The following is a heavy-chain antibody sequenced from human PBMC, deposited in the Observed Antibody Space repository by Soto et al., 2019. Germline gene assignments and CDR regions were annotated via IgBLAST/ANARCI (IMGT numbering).Heavy chain of an antibody. J-gene: IGHJ4*02. CDR2: IYYMGRT. CDR3: ARDPVGVTHFDY. D-gene: IGHD1-26*01. CDR1: GGSISSGDYY. V-gene: IGHV4-61*08. Sequence: ASETLSLTCTVSGGSISSGDYYWSWIRQPPGKGLEWIGYIYYMGRTNYNSSLKSRVTISIDTSKNQFSLKLSSVTAADTAIYFCARDPVGVTHFDYWGQGAPVTVSS.